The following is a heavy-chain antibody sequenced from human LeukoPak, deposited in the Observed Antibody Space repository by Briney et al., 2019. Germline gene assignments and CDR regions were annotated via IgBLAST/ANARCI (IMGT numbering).Heavy chain of an antibody. V-gene: IGHV5-51*01. Sequence: GESLKISCKASGYTFTNYWIGWVRQVPGEGLEWMCIIYPGNSDTRYSPSFRGQVTISADKSISTAYLQWSSLKASDTAMYYCATHGYRTSGWPAGGGYWGQGTLVTVSS. J-gene: IGHJ4*02. CDR2: IYPGNSDT. CDR1: GYTFTNYW. D-gene: IGHD6-19*01. CDR3: ATHGYRTSGWPAGGGY.